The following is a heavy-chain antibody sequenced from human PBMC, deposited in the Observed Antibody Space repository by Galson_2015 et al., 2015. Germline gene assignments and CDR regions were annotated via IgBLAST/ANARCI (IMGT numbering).Heavy chain of an antibody. J-gene: IGHJ4*02. D-gene: IGHD3-22*01. CDR3: AKVPSEVVITTPYFVY. CDR1: GFTFSSYW. V-gene: IGHV3-7*02. Sequence: SLRLSCAASGFTFSSYWMSWVRQAPGKGLEWVANIKQDGSEKYYVDSVKGRFTISRDNAKNSLYLQMNSLIAEDPAVYYCAKVPSEVVITTPYFVYWGQGTLVTVSS. CDR2: IKQDGSEK.